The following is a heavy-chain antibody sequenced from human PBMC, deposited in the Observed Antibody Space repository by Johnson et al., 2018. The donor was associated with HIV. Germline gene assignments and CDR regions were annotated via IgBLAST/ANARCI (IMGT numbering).Heavy chain of an antibody. D-gene: IGHD6-13*01. CDR3: TRDPIAAAGPYAFGI. V-gene: IGHV3-30*03. CDR1: GFTFSSYA. Sequence: VQLVESGGGLVQPGTSLRLSCAASGFTFSSYAMHWVRQAPGKGLEWVAVISYDGSNKYYADSVKGRFTIYRDNSKNKLYLQMNSLKTEDTAVYYCTRDPIAAAGPYAFGICGQGTVVTVSS. J-gene: IGHJ3*02. CDR2: ISYDGSNK.